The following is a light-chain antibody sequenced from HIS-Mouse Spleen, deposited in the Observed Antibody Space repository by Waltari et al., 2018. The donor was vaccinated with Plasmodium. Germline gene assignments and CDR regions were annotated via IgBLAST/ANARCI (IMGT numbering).Light chain of an antibody. J-gene: IGLJ3*02. CDR3: CSYAGSSTNWV. Sequence: QSALTQPASVSGSPGQSSTISCTGTRSAVGGFNLVPWYQQHPGKAPKLMIYEGSKRPSGVSNRFSGSKSGNTASLTISGLQAEDEADYYCCSYAGSSTNWVFGGGTKLTVL. CDR2: EGS. CDR1: RSAVGGFNL. V-gene: IGLV2-23*01.